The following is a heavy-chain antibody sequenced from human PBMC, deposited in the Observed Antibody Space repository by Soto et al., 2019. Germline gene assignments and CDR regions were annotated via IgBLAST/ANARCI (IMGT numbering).Heavy chain of an antibody. CDR3: ARSSNSIAAAGTGFDY. V-gene: IGHV3-53*01. Sequence: PGGSLRLSCAVSGFTVSSNYMSWVRQAPGKGLEWVSVIYSGGSTYYADSVKGRFTISRDNSKNTLYLQMNSLRAEDTAVYYCARSSNSIAAAGTGFDYWGQGTLVTVSS. CDR1: GFTVSSNY. D-gene: IGHD6-13*01. CDR2: IYSGGST. J-gene: IGHJ4*02.